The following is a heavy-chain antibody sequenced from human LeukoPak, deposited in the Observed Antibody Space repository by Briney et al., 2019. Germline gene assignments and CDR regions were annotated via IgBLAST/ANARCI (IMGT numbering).Heavy chain of an antibody. J-gene: IGHJ4*02. CDR2: ISYDGSNK. CDR1: GFTFSSYA. Sequence: PGGSLRLSCAASGFTFSSYAMHWVRQAPGKGLEWVAVISYDGSNKYYADSVKGRFTISRDNSKNTLYLQMNSLRAEDTAVYYCARASVDYGDYRDYWGQGTLVTVSS. CDR3: ARASVDYGDYRDY. D-gene: IGHD4-17*01. V-gene: IGHV3-30-3*01.